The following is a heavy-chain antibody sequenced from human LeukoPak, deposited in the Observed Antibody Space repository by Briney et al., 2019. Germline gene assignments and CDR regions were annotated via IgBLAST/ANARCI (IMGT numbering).Heavy chain of an antibody. V-gene: IGHV4-34*01. Sequence: SETLSLTCAVYGGSFSGYYWSWIRQPPGKGLEWIGEINHSGSTNYNPSLKRRVTISVDTSKNQFSLKLSSVTAADTAVYYCARRRGYYDYVWGSYRYPYYFDYWGQGTLVTVSS. D-gene: IGHD3-16*02. CDR1: GGSFSGYY. CDR3: ARRRGYYDYVWGSYRYPYYFDY. CDR2: INHSGST. J-gene: IGHJ4*02.